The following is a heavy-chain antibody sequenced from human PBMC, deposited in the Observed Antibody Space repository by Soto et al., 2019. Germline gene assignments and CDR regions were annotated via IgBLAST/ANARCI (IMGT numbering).Heavy chain of an antibody. CDR1: GFTFSSYG. Sequence: GGSLRLSCAASGFTFSSYGMHWVRQAPGKGLEWVAVISYDGSNKYYADSVKGRFTISRDNSKNTLYLQMNSLRAEDTAVYYCAKDSLVGANPHEFDYWGQGTLVTVSS. D-gene: IGHD1-26*01. CDR2: ISYDGSNK. V-gene: IGHV3-30*18. CDR3: AKDSLVGANPHEFDY. J-gene: IGHJ4*02.